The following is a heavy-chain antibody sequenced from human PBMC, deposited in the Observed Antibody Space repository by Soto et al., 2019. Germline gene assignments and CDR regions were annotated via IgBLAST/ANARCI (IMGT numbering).Heavy chain of an antibody. CDR3: ARGKGKRGYSSSWYLTYYYYYGMDV. CDR1: GFTFSDHY. D-gene: IGHD6-13*01. CDR2: TRNKANSYTT. Sequence: GGSLRLSCAASGFTFSDHYMDWVRQAPGKGLEWVGRTRNKANSYTTEYAASVKGRFTISRDDSKNSLYLQMNSLKTEDTAVYYCARGKGKRGYSSSWYLTYYYYYGMDVWGQGTTVTVSS. J-gene: IGHJ6*02. V-gene: IGHV3-72*01.